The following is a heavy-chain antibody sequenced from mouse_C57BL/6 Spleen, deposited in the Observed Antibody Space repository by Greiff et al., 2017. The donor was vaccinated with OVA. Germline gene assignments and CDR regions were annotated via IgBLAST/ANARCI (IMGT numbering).Heavy chain of an antibody. D-gene: IGHD2-4*01. CDR3: ARHYDYDEGVSLYYAMDY. CDR1: GYSITSGYY. V-gene: IGHV3-6*01. J-gene: IGHJ4*01. CDR2: ISYDGSN. Sequence: EVKLMESGPGLVKPSQSLSLTCSVTGYSITSGYYWNWIRQFPGNKLEWMGYISYDGSNNYNPSLKNRISITRDTSKNQFFLKLNSVTTEDTATYYCARHYDYDEGVSLYYAMDYWGQGTSVTVSS.